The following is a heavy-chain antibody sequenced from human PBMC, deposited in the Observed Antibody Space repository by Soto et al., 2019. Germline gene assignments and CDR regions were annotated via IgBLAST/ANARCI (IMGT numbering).Heavy chain of an antibody. CDR2: ISGSAGST. Sequence: EVQLLESGGGLEQPGGSLRLSCAASGFTFSRYAMTWVRQAPGKGLEWVSTISGSAGSTYYADSVKGRFTISRDNSKNTLSLQMSSLRAEDTAVYFCARGGDGYNPTFDYWGQGTLVTGSS. V-gene: IGHV3-23*01. CDR3: ARGGDGYNPTFDY. J-gene: IGHJ4*02. CDR1: GFTFSRYA. D-gene: IGHD1-1*01.